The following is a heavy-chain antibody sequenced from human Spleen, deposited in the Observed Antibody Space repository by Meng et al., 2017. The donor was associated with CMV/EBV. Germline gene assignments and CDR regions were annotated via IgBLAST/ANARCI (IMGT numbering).Heavy chain of an antibody. CDR3: ARSRYYGSGSSNGMDV. Sequence: YSFTPYGITWVLQSPGQGLECMGWFNTYTGNPTYAQGFTGRFVFSMDASASTAYLQITSLKAEDMAMYYCARSRYYGSGSSNGMDVWGQGTTVTVSS. J-gene: IGHJ6*02. D-gene: IGHD3-10*01. CDR2: FNTYTGNP. CDR1: YSFTPYG. V-gene: IGHV7-81*01.